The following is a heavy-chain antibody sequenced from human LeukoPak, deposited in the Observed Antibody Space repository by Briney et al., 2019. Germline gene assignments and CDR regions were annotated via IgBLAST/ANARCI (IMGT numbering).Heavy chain of an antibody. CDR3: ARGFRSVTTWGYFDY. D-gene: IGHD4-17*01. Sequence: GGSLRLSCAASGFTVSTNYMSWFRQAPGKGLEGVSLIYGGGGTYYADSVKGRFTISRDNSRNTLSLQMNSLRVDDTAVYYCARGFRSVTTWGYFDYWGQGALVTVSS. CDR1: GFTVSTNY. CDR2: IYGGGGT. J-gene: IGHJ4*02. V-gene: IGHV3-66*01.